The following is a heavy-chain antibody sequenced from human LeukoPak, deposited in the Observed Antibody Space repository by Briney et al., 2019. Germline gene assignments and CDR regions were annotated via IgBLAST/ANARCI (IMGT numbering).Heavy chain of an antibody. J-gene: IGHJ4*02. V-gene: IGHV1-18*01. CDR1: GYTFTSYG. D-gene: IGHD6-19*01. CDR3: ARDGVGQWPETTHFDY. CDR2: ISAYNGNT. Sequence: GASVKVSCKASGYTFTSYGISWVRQAPGQGLEWMGWISAYNGNTNYAQKFQGRVTMTRDTSISTAYMELSRLRSDDTAVYYCARDGVGQWPETTHFDYWGQGTLVTVSS.